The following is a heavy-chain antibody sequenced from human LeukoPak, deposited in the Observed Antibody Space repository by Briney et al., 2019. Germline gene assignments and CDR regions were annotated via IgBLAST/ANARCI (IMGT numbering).Heavy chain of an antibody. Sequence: ASVKVSCKASGYTFTDYYIHWVRQAPGQGLEWMGWIDPESGGTNYAQKFQGWVTMTRDTSISTAYMELSRLRSDDTAVYYCALGAAAGIFDYWGQGTLVTVSS. J-gene: IGHJ4*02. CDR3: ALGAAAGIFDY. CDR1: GYTFTDYY. CDR2: IDPESGGT. V-gene: IGHV1-2*04. D-gene: IGHD6-13*01.